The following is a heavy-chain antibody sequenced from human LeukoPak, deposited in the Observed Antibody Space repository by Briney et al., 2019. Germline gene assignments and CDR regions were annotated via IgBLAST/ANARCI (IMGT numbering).Heavy chain of an antibody. J-gene: IGHJ6*02. Sequence: ASVKVSCTASGYTFTSYDINWVRQATGQGLEWMGWMNPNSGNTGYAQKFQGRVTMTRNTSIGTAYMELSSLRSEDTAVYYCARGGITMVRGVITNLGYYYGMDVWGQGTTVTVSS. CDR3: ARGGITMVRGVITNLGYYYGMDV. CDR1: GYTFTSYD. V-gene: IGHV1-8*01. D-gene: IGHD3-10*01. CDR2: MNPNSGNT.